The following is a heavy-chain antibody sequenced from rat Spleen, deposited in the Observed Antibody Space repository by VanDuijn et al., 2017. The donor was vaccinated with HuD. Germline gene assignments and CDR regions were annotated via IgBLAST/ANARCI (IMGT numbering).Heavy chain of an antibody. CDR2: ISYSGST. V-gene: IGHV3-1*01. CDR3: AKTNNPYFYIMDA. J-gene: IGHJ4*01. CDR1: AYSITSNY. D-gene: IGHD3-4*01. Sequence: EVQLQESGPGLVKPSQSLSLTCSVTAYSITSNYWGWIRKFPGNKMEWMGYISYSGSTGYNPSLKSRISISRETSKNQFFLQVNSVTTEDTATFYCAKTNNPYFYIMDAWGQGASVTVSS.